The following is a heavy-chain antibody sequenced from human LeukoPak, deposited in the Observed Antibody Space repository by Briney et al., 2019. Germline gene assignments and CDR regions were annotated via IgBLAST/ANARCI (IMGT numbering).Heavy chain of an antibody. CDR2: MNPNSGNT. D-gene: IGHD6-13*01. CDR1: GYTFTSYD. J-gene: IGHJ5*02. CDR3: ARGKTIAAAGGYWFDP. V-gene: IGHV1-8*01. Sequence: ASVKVSCKASGYTFTSYDINWVRQATGQELEWMGWMNPNSGNTGYAQKFQGRVTMTRNTSISTAYMELSNLRSEDTAVYYCARGKTIAAAGGYWFDPWGQGTLVTVSS.